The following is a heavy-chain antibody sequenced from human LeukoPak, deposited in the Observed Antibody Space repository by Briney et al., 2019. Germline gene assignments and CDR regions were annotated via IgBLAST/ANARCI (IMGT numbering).Heavy chain of an antibody. CDR3: ARDNPYSSSWSGIVDNYYYYGMDV. V-gene: IGHV4-4*07. J-gene: IGHJ6*02. CDR2: IYTSGST. D-gene: IGHD6-13*01. Sequence: PSETLSLTCTVSGGSISSYYWSWIRQPAGKGMEWIGRIYTSGSTNYNPSLKSRVTMSVDTSKNQFSLKLSSVTAADTAVYYCARDNPYSSSWSGIVDNYYYYGMDVWGQGTTVTVSS. CDR1: GGSISSYY.